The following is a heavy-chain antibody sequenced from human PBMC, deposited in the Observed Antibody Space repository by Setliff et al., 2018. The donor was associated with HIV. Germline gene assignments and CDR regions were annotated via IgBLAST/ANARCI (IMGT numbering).Heavy chain of an antibody. Sequence: PGGSLRLSCAASGFTFSSYWMHWVRQAPGQGLVWVSRINSDGSSTTYADSVKGRFTISRDNAKNTLYLQMNSLRAEGTAIYYCARTSRVREYNSPFDSWGQGTLVTVSS. V-gene: IGHV3-74*01. CDR1: GFTFSSYW. CDR3: ARTSRVREYNSPFDS. CDR2: INSDGSST. D-gene: IGHD3-10*01. J-gene: IGHJ4*02.